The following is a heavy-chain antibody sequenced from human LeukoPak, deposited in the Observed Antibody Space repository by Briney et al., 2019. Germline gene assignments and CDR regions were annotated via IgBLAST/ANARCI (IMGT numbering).Heavy chain of an antibody. J-gene: IGHJ6*02. V-gene: IGHV3-30*18. Sequence: GRSLRLSCAASGFTFSSYGMHWVRQAPGKGLEWVAVISYDGSNKYYADSVKGRFTISRDNSKNTLYLQMNSLRAEDTAVYYCAKDPGYCGGDCSSAYYYYYYGMDVWGQGTTVTVSS. CDR3: AKDPGYCGGDCSSAYYYYYYGMDV. D-gene: IGHD2-21*02. CDR1: GFTFSSYG. CDR2: ISYDGSNK.